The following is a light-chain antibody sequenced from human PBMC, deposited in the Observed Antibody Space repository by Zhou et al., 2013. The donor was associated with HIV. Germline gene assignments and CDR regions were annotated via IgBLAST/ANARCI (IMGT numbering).Light chain of an antibody. CDR3: QQYSSYPLT. Sequence: AIRMTQSPSSLSASTGDRVTITCRASQHIRNSLAWYQQKPGSAPKLLIYGASTLHTGVPSRFSGSGSGTDFTLTITDLQSEDFAVYYCQQYSSYPLTFGEGTRVEIQ. CDR2: GAS. CDR1: QHIRNS. J-gene: IGKJ4*01. V-gene: IGKV1-8*01.